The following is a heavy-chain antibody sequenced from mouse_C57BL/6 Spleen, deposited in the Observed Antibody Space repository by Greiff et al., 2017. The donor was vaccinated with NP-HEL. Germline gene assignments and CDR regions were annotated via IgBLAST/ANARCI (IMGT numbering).Heavy chain of an antibody. CDR2: IDPSDSET. V-gene: IGHV1-52*01. Sequence: QVQLQQPGAELVRPGSSVKLSCKASGYTFTSYWMHWVKPRPIQGLEWIGNIDPSDSETHYNQKFKDKATLTVDKSSSTAYMQLSSLTSEDSAVYYCARSPYDYAFDYWGQGTTLTVSS. CDR3: ARSPYDYAFDY. J-gene: IGHJ2*01. CDR1: GYTFTSYW. D-gene: IGHD2-4*01.